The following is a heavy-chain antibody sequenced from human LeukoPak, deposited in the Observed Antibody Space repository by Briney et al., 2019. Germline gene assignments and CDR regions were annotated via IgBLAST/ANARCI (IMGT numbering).Heavy chain of an antibody. D-gene: IGHD3-10*01. Sequence: GESLKISCKGSGYSFTSYWIGWVRQMPGKGLEWMGIIYPGDSDTRYSPSFQGQVTISADKSINTAYLRGSSLKASDSAMNDRVRHFGEAAADTRGAVDYWGHGTPVT. J-gene: IGHJ4*01. CDR1: GYSFTSYW. CDR2: IYPGDSDT. V-gene: IGHV5-51*01. CDR3: VRHFGEAAADTRGAVDY.